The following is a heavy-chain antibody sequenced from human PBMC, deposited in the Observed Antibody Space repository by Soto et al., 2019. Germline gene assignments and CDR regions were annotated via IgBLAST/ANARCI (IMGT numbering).Heavy chain of an antibody. CDR3: ARGGGLTPKFDY. V-gene: IGHV4-59*01. CDR2: IHSSGNS. CDR1: GGSISSYY. D-gene: IGHD7-27*01. J-gene: IGHJ4*02. Sequence: SETLSLTCTVSGGSISSYYWSWIRQPPGKGLEWIGYIHSSGNSNYNPSLKSRVTASADTSKNQFSLKLKSVTAADTAVYYCARGGGLTPKFDYWGQGTLVTVSS.